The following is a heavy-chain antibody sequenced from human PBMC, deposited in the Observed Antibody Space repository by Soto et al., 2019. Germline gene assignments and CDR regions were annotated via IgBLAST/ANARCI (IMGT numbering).Heavy chain of an antibody. CDR1: GFAVSNNY. V-gene: IGHV3-53*01. CDR3: ARAGSPFDSDSSGYWGFHH. J-gene: IGHJ4*02. CDR2: VYSGGTT. D-gene: IGHD3-22*01. Sequence: GGSLRLSCVDSGFAVSNNYMNWVRQAPGKGLEWVSVVYSGGTTYYADSVRGRFTVSRDDSKNTLFLQMSSLRAEDTAVYYCARAGSPFDSDSSGYWGFHHWGQGTLFTVSS.